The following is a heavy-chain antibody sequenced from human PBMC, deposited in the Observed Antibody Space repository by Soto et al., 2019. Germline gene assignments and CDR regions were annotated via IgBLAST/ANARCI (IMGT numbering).Heavy chain of an antibody. J-gene: IGHJ6*02. V-gene: IGHV2-5*01. CDR2: IYWNDDK. CDR3: AISHGDV. CDR1: GISLSTSGVG. Sequence: QITLKESGPTLVKPTQTLTLTCTFSGISLSTSGVGVGWIRQPPGKALEWLALIYWNDDKRYSPSLKSRLTSTEDTSKNQVVLTRTNMEPVDTATYYWAISHGDVWGQGTTVTVSS.